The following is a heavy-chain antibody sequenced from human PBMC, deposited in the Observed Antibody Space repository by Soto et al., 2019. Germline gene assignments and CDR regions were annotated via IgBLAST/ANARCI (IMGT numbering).Heavy chain of an antibody. D-gene: IGHD1-26*01. CDR3: AKGGAQTVAFYYFDY. J-gene: IGHJ4*02. CDR1: GFTFSSYG. V-gene: IGHV3-30*18. CDR2: ISYDGSNK. Sequence: QVQLVESGGGVVQPGRSLRLSCAASGFTFSSYGMHWVRQAPGKGLEWVAVISYDGSNKYYADSVKGRFTISRDNSKNTLYLQMNSLRAEDTAVYYCAKGGAQTVAFYYFDYWGQGTLVTVSS.